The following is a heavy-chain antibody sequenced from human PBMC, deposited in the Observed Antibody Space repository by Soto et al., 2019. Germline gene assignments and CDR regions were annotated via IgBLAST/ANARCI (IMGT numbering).Heavy chain of an antibody. CDR1: GFTFSDSY. J-gene: IGHJ6*02. Sequence: PGGSLRFSCAASGFTFSDSYMSWIRQAPGKGLEWISYITFSGNTVYYADSLKGRFTISRDNAKNSLYLQMNRLRAEDTAVYYCARVSWREKYGMDVWGQGTTVTVSS. CDR2: ITFSGNTV. V-gene: IGHV3-11*01. CDR3: ARVSWREKYGMDV.